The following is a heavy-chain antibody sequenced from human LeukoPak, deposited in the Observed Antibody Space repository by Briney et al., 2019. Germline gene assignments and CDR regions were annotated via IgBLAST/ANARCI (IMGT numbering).Heavy chain of an antibody. V-gene: IGHV5-51*01. CDR2: IYPGDSDT. CDR1: GYTFTTFW. J-gene: IGHJ4*02. Sequence: GESLKISCRTSGYTFTTFWITWVRQMPGKGLEWMGIIYPGDSDTIYGPSFQGQVTISADRSITTAYLQWSSLKASDTAMYYCAITPSVAARSYFDYWGQGTLVTVSS. CDR3: AITPSVAARSYFDY. D-gene: IGHD6-6*01.